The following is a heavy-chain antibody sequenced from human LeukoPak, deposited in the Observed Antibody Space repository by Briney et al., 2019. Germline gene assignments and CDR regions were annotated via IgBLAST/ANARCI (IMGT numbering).Heavy chain of an antibody. CDR2: ISGSGVTT. CDR1: GFTFSNYA. J-gene: IGHJ4*02. V-gene: IGHV3-23*01. Sequence: GGSLRLSCAASGFTFSNYAMSWVRQAPGKGLEWVSTISGSGVTTYYVDSVKGRFTISRDNSKNTLYLQMNSLRAEDTAIFYCAKESPHFDYWGQGTLVTVSP. CDR3: AKESPHFDY.